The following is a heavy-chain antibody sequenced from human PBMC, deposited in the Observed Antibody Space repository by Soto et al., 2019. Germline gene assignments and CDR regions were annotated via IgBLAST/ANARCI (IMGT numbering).Heavy chain of an antibody. CDR3: AHRSGQGPGSGSYYHTYYYYGMDV. J-gene: IGHJ6*02. CDR2: IYWNDDK. CDR1: GFSLSTSGVG. Sequence: QITLKESGPTLVKPTQTLTLTCTFSGFSLSTSGVGVGWIRQPPGKALEWLALIYWNDDKRYSPSLKSRLTITKDTSKNQVVLTMINMDPVDTATYYCAHRSGQGPGSGSYYHTYYYYGMDVWGQGTTVTVSS. D-gene: IGHD3-10*01. V-gene: IGHV2-5*01.